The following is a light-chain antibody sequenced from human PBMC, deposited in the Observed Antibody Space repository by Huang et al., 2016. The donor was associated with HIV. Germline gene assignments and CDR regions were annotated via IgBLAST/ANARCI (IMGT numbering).Light chain of an antibody. Sequence: EIVLTQSPGTLSLSPGERTTLSCRASQSVSNNYLAWYQKKPGQGPRLLIYGASSRATGIPDRFSGSGSGMFFTLTISRLEPEDFAVYYCQQYVTSPTFGQGTKLEIK. CDR1: QSVSNNY. V-gene: IGKV3-20*01. J-gene: IGKJ2*01. CDR3: QQYVTSPT. CDR2: GAS.